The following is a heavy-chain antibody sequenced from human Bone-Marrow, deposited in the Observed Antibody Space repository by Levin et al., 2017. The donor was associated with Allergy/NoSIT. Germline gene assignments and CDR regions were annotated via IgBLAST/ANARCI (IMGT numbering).Heavy chain of an antibody. CDR1: GGTFSSYA. J-gene: IGHJ6*02. V-gene: IGHV1-69*06. D-gene: IGHD6-13*01. Sequence: SVKVSCKASGGTFSSYAISWVRQAPGQGLEWMGGIIPIFGTANYAQKFQGRVTITADKSTSTAYMELSSLRSEDTAVYYCAISSNIAAAGEWPWGYYDYGMDVWGQGTTVTVSS. CDR2: IIPIFGTA. CDR3: AISSNIAAAGEWPWGYYDYGMDV.